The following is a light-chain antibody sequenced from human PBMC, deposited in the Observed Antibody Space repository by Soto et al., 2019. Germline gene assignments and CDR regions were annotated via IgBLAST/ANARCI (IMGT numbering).Light chain of an antibody. J-gene: IGKJ3*01. CDR1: QSVSSSY. Sequence: EIVLTQSPGTLSLSPGERATLSCRASQSVSSSYLAWYQQKPGQSPRLLIYGASSRATGFPDRFSGSGSGTDFPITISRLEHSDFAVYYCQQYGSSPRFTFGPGTKVDIK. V-gene: IGKV3-20*01. CDR2: GAS. CDR3: QQYGSSPRFT.